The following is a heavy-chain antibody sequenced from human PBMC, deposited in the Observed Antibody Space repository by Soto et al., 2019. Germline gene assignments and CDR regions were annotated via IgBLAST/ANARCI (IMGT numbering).Heavy chain of an antibody. Sequence: GGPLRLSCTASAFNFADYAINWVLQVPGKGLEWVGFIRAKAHGGTTDYAASVKGRFTSSRDDSKSIAYLQMNSLKTEDTALYCCTRAYDSSHLDYWGQGTRVTVSS. CDR1: AFNFADYA. CDR3: TRAYDSSHLDY. D-gene: IGHD3-22*01. CDR2: IRAKAHGGTT. V-gene: IGHV3-49*04. J-gene: IGHJ4*02.